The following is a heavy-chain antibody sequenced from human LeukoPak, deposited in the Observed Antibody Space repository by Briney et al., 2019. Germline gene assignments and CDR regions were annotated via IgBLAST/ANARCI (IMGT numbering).Heavy chain of an antibody. V-gene: IGHV4-59*01. CDR2: IYYSGST. CDR3: ARGITYYDVNLDY. Sequence: PSETLSLTXTVSGGSISSYYWSWIRQPPGKGLEWIGYIYYSGSTNYNPSLKSRVTISVDTSKNQFSLKLSSVTAADTAVYYCARGITYYDVNLDYWGQGTLVTVSS. D-gene: IGHD3-22*01. J-gene: IGHJ4*02. CDR1: GGSISSYY.